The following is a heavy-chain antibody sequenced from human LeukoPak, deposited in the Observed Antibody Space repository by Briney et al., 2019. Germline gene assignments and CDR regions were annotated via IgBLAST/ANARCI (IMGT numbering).Heavy chain of an antibody. CDR1: GYTFTSYG. Sequence: EASVKVSCKASGYTFTSYGISWVRQAPGQGLEWMGWISAYNGNTNYAQKLQGRVTMTTDTSTSTAYMELSSLRSEDTAVYYCLVTTTPRKTGAPDYWGQGTLVTVSS. J-gene: IGHJ4*02. CDR2: ISAYNGNT. D-gene: IGHD2-21*02. CDR3: LVTTTPRKTGAPDY. V-gene: IGHV1-18*01.